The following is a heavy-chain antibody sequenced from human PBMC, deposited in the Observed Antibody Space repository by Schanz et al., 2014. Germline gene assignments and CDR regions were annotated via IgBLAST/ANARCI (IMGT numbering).Heavy chain of an antibody. V-gene: IGHV1-18*01. J-gene: IGHJ4*02. CDR3: ARGIGGYGANNYFDY. CDR1: GYTFTTYA. D-gene: IGHD5-12*01. CDR2: ISAYNGNT. Sequence: QVQLVQSGAEVKKPGASVRVSCKASGYTFTTYAMSWVRQAPGQGLEWMGWISAYNGNTKYPQKLQGRVTMTTDTSTSTAYMELRSLRSDDTAVYYCARGIGGYGANNYFDYWGQGTLVTVSS.